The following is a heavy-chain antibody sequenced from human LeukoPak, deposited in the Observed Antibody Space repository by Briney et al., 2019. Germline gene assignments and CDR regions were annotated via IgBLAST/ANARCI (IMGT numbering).Heavy chain of an antibody. CDR1: GGSISSSSYY. V-gene: IGHV4-39*07. D-gene: IGHD2-2*01. J-gene: IGHJ4*02. CDR3: ARVLYCSSTSCQQEDY. Sequence: SETLSLTCTVSGGSISSSSYYWGWIRQPPGKGLEWIGSIYYSGSTYYNPSLRSRVTISVDTSKNQFSLKLSSVTAADTAVYYCARVLYCSSTSCQQEDYWGQGTLVTVSS. CDR2: IYYSGST.